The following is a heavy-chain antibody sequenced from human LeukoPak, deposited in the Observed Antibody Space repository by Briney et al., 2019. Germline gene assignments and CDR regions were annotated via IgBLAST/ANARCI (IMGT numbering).Heavy chain of an antibody. CDR2: IYSGGST. CDR1: GFTVSSNY. D-gene: IGHD3-22*01. J-gene: IGHJ4*02. Sequence: PGGSLRLSCAASGFTVSSNYMSWVRQAPGKGLEWVSVIYSGGSTYYADSVKGRFTISRDNSKNTLYLQMNSLRAEDTAVYYCAMYYYDSSGYYWDYWGQGTLVTVSS. V-gene: IGHV3-66*01. CDR3: AMYYYDSSGYYWDY.